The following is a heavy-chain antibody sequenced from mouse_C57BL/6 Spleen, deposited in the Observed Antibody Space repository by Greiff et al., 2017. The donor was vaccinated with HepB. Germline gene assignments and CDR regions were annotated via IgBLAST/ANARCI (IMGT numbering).Heavy chain of an antibody. CDR1: GYAFTNYL. J-gene: IGHJ2*01. Sequence: QVQLKESGAELVRPGTSVKVSCKASGYAFTNYLIEWVKQRPGQGLEWIGVINPGSGGTNYNEKFKGKATLTADKSSSTAYMQLSSLTSADSAVFFCAREGNWDWGQGTTLTVSS. V-gene: IGHV1-54*01. CDR3: AREGNWD. CDR2: INPGSGGT. D-gene: IGHD4-1*01.